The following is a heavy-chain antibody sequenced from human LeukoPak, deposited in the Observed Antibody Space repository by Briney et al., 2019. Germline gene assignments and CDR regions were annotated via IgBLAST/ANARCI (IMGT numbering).Heavy chain of an antibody. CDR2: IYYSGST. CDR1: GVSISSYY. D-gene: IGHD6-19*01. J-gene: IGHJ4*02. Sequence: PSETLSLTCTVSGVSISSYYWGWIRQPPGKGLEWIGYIYYSGSTNYNPSLKSRVTISVDTSKNQFSLKLRSVTAAGTAVYYCARRGAVAGRFDYWGQGTLVTVSS. CDR3: ARRGAVAGRFDY. V-gene: IGHV4-59*08.